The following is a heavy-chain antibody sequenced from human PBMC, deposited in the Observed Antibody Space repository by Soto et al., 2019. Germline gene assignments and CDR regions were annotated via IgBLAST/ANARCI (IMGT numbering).Heavy chain of an antibody. CDR3: VKDHSSKKVGQLGELGVDY. J-gene: IGHJ4*02. CDR1: GFIFDDYA. CDR2: ISWNSGSI. D-gene: IGHD3-16*01. V-gene: IGHV3-9*01. Sequence: EVQLVESGGGLVQPGRSRRLSCAASGFIFDDYAMHWVRQAPGKGLEWVSGISWNSGSIGYADSVKGRFTISRDNAKNSLYLRMNNLRTEETALYFGVKDHSSKKVGQLGELGVDYWGQGTLVTVSS.